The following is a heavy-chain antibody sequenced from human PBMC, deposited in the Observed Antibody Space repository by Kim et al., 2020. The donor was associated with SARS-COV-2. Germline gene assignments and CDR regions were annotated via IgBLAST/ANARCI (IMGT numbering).Heavy chain of an antibody. CDR1: GFTFSSYW. CDR3: AREIRGKTSIAAAGGHDWYFDL. J-gene: IGHJ2*01. D-gene: IGHD6-13*01. V-gene: IGHV3-7*03. CDR2: IKQDGSEK. Sequence: GGSLRLSCAASGFTFSSYWMSWVRQAPGNGLEWVANIKQDGSEKYYVDSVKGRFTISRDNAKNSLYLQMNSLRAEDTAVYYCAREIRGKTSIAAAGGHDWYFDLWGRGTLVTVSS.